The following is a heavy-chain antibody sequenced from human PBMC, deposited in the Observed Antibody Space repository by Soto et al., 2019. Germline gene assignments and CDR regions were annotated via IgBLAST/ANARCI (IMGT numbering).Heavy chain of an antibody. CDR1: GFTFSSYA. D-gene: IGHD6-13*01. CDR2: ISYDGSNK. J-gene: IGHJ4*02. CDR3: ARDSSSSWDC. V-gene: IGHV3-30-3*01. Sequence: QVQLVESGGGVVQPGRSLRLSCAASGFTFSSYAMHWVRQAPVKGLEWVAVISYDGSNKYYADSVKGRFTISRDNSKNTLYLQMNSLRAEDTAVYYCARDSSSSWDCWCQGTLVTVSS.